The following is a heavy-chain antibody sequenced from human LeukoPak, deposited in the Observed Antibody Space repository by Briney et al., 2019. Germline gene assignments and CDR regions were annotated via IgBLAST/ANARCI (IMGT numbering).Heavy chain of an antibody. D-gene: IGHD3-10*01. CDR2: IYPGDSDT. CDR3: ASPTNFGSGSYYDAFDI. J-gene: IGHJ3*02. V-gene: IGHV5-51*01. CDR1: GYSFTSYW. Sequence: RGESLKISCKGSGYSFTSYWIGWVRQMPGKGLEWMGIIYPGDSDTRYSPSFQGQVTISADKSINTAYLQWSSLKASDTAMYYCASPTNFGSGSYYDAFDIWGQGTMATISS.